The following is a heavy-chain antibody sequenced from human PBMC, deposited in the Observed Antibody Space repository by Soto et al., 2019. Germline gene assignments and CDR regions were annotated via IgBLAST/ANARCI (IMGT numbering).Heavy chain of an antibody. Sequence: EVQLVESGGGLVQPGRSLRLSCAASGFTFDDYAMHWVRQAPGKGLEWVSGISWNSGSIGYADSVKGRFTISRDNAKNSLYLPMNSLRAEDTALYYCAKVADVAAAGFYFDYWGQGTLVTVSS. V-gene: IGHV3-9*01. CDR1: GFTFDDYA. D-gene: IGHD6-13*01. CDR2: ISWNSGSI. CDR3: AKVADVAAAGFYFDY. J-gene: IGHJ4*02.